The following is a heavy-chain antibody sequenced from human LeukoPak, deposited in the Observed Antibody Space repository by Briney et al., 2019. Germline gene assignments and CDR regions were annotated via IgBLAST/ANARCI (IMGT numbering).Heavy chain of an antibody. J-gene: IGHJ4*02. V-gene: IGHV4-39*01. D-gene: IGHD3-16*01. Sequence: SETLSLTCTVSGASISSGRYYWDWVRPPPGTGLEWIGTIHYSGTPTFYNPSLESRVTILADTSKNQFSLKLSSVTAADTALYYCAAGGDDAKAGYWGQGTLVAVSS. CDR1: GASISSGRYY. CDR2: IHYSGTPT. CDR3: AAGGDDAKAGY.